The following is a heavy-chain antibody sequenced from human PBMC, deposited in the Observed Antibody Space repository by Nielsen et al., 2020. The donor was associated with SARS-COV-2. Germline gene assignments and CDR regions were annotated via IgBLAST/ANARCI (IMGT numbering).Heavy chain of an antibody. V-gene: IGHV3-23*01. CDR2: ISGSGGST. Sequence: VRQAPGKGLEWVSDISGSGGSTYYADSMKGRFTISRDNSKNTLYLQMNSLRAEDTAVYYCARSAYSSSWYGHYYYYMDVWGKGTTVTVSS. D-gene: IGHD6-13*01. CDR3: ARSAYSSSWYGHYYYYMDV. J-gene: IGHJ6*03.